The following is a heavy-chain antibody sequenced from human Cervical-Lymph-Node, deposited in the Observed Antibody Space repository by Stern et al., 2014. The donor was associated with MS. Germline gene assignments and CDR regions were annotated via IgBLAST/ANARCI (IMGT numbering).Heavy chain of an antibody. J-gene: IGHJ6*02. D-gene: IGHD4-23*01. V-gene: IGHV5-51*01. CDR1: GYSFSSYW. CDR3: ARQGFQDYAGGMDV. Sequence: EVQLVQSGAEMKKPGESLKISCKGSGYSFSSYWIGWVRQMPGKGLEWVGIIYPGDSDTRYSPSFQGQVTISVDKSISTAYLQWTSLKASDTAIYYCARQGFQDYAGGMDVWGQGTTVSVPS. CDR2: IYPGDSDT.